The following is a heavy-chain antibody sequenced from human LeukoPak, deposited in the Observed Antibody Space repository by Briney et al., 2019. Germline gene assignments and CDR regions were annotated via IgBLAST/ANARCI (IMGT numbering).Heavy chain of an antibody. CDR2: VIPIFGTA. J-gene: IGHJ6*03. CDR1: GGTFSSYA. Sequence: ASVKVSCKASGGTFSSYAISWVRQAPGRGLAWMGGVIPIFGTANYAQKFQDRVTITADKSTSTAYMELSSLRSEDTAVYYCARVPEPDYYYYMDVWGKGTTVTVSS. D-gene: IGHD1-14*01. CDR3: ARVPEPDYYYYMDV. V-gene: IGHV1-69*06.